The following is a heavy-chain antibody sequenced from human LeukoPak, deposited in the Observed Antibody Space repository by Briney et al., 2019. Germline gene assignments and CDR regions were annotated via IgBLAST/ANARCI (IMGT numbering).Heavy chain of an antibody. D-gene: IGHD3-16*01. Sequence: PSETLSLTCTVSGGSISSYYWSWIRQPPGKGLEWIGYIYYSGSTNYNPSLKSRVTISVDTSKNQFSLTLSSVTAADTAVYYCARAHMITSYYYYYYMDVWGKGTTVTVSS. J-gene: IGHJ6*03. CDR2: IYYSGST. V-gene: IGHV4-59*01. CDR1: GGSISSYY. CDR3: ARAHMITSYYYYYYMDV.